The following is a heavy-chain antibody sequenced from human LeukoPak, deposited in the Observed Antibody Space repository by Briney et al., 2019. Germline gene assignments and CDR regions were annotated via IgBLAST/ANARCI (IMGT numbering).Heavy chain of an antibody. CDR2: IYSGGNT. CDR3: ARGDSSGSYFDY. Sequence: GGSLRLSCAASGFTVSSIYMSWVRQAPGKGLEWVSVIYSGGNTYYTDSVKGRFTISRDNSKNTLYLQMNSLRAEDTAVYYCARGDSSGSYFDYWGQGTLVTVSS. J-gene: IGHJ4*02. V-gene: IGHV3-53*01. D-gene: IGHD6-25*01. CDR1: GFTVSSIY.